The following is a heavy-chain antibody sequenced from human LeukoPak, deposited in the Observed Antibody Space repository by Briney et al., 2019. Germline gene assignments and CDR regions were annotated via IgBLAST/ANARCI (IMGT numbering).Heavy chain of an antibody. Sequence: SETLSLTCTVSGGSISIYYWSWIRQPSGKGLEWIGYIYYSGSTNYNPSLKSRVTISVDTSKNQFSLKLSSVTAADTAVYYCARLRRDDYGDYRWSYYFDYWGQGTLVTVSS. V-gene: IGHV4-59*08. J-gene: IGHJ4*02. CDR3: ARLRRDDYGDYRWSYYFDY. CDR1: GGSISIYY. D-gene: IGHD4-17*01. CDR2: IYYSGST.